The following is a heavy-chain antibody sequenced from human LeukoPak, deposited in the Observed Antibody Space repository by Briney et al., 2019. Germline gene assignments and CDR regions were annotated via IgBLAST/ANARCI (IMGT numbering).Heavy chain of an antibody. J-gene: IGHJ4*02. Sequence: GGSLRLSCAASGFTFSDYSMNWVRQAPGKGLEWISYIGISSGNTKYADCVKGRFTISGDKAKNSLYLQMNSLRVEDTAVYYCARDTKYAFDNWGQGTLVTVSS. CDR1: GFTFSDYS. D-gene: IGHD2-2*01. CDR2: IGISSGNT. V-gene: IGHV3-48*01. CDR3: ARDTKYAFDN.